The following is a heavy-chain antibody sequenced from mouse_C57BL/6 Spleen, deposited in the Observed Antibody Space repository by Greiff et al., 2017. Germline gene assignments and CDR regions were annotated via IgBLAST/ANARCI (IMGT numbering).Heavy chain of an antibody. CDR2: VSDGGSYT. CDR3: ATLYYYGSSPAGFAY. J-gene: IGHJ3*01. V-gene: IGHV5-4*03. CDR1: GFTFSSYA. Sequence: EVKLMESGGGLVKPGGSLKLSCAASGFTFSSYAMSWVRQTPEKRLEWVATVSDGGSYTYYPDNVKGSFTISRDNATNNLYLKMSNLKSEDTAMYYCATLYYYGSSPAGFAYWGQGTLVTVSA. D-gene: IGHD1-1*01.